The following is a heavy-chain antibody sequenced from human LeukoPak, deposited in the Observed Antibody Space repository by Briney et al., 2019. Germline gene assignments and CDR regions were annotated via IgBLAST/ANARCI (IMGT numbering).Heavy chain of an antibody. Sequence: PGGSLRLSCAASGFTFSSYAMSWVRQAPGKGLEWVSAISGSGGSTYYADSVKGRFTISRDNSKNTLYLQMNSLKTEDTAVYYCTTDQTFGPGSSGYYTYFDYWGQGTLVTVSS. CDR2: ISGSGGST. CDR1: GFTFSSYA. D-gene: IGHD3-22*01. CDR3: TTDQTFGPGSSGYYTYFDY. V-gene: IGHV3-23*01. J-gene: IGHJ4*02.